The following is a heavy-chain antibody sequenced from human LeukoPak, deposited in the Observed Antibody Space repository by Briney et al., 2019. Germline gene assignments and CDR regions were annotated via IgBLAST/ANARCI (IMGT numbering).Heavy chain of an antibody. CDR2: LNQGGSDK. J-gene: IGHJ4*02. CDR3: TRDRSRAEDD. V-gene: IGHV3-7*01. Sequence: PGGPLRLSCAASGFTFSGHWMSWVRQAPGKGLEWVANLNQGGSDKHYVDSVKGRFTISRDNANNLLYLQMNSLRGEDTAVYYCTRDRSRAEDDWGQGTLVTVSS. D-gene: IGHD1-14*01. CDR1: GFTFSGHW.